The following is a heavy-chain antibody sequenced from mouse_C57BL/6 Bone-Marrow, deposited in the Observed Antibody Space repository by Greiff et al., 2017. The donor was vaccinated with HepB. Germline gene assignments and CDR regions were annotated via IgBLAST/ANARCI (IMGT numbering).Heavy chain of an antibody. CDR2: IWSGGST. J-gene: IGHJ3*01. Sequence: VQLQQSGPGLVQPSQSLSITCTVSGFSLTSYGVHWVRQSPGKGLEWLGVIWSGGSTDYNAAFISRLSISKDNSKSQVFFKMNSLQADDTAIYYCERRDSICGCAYGGKGSGVTVSA. V-gene: IGHV2-2*01. CDR1: GFSLTSYG. D-gene: IGHD6-2*01. CDR3: ERRDSICGCAY.